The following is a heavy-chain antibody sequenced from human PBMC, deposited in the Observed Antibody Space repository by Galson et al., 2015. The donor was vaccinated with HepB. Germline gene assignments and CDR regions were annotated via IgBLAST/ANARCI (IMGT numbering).Heavy chain of an antibody. CDR3: ARSRGITGTRSAFDI. Sequence: SVKVSCKASGYTFTSYAMHWVRQAPGQRLEWMGWINAGNGNTKYSQKFQGRVTITRDTSASTAYMELSSLRSEDTAVYYCARSRGITGTRSAFDIWGQGTMVTVSS. CDR1: GYTFTSYA. J-gene: IGHJ3*02. CDR2: INAGNGNT. V-gene: IGHV1-3*01. D-gene: IGHD1-7*01.